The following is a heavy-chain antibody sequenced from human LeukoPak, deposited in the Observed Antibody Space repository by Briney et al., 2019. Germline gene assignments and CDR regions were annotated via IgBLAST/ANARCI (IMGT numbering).Heavy chain of an antibody. CDR2: ISYDGSNK. Sequence: LSLTCAVYGGSSSGYYWSWIRQAPGKGLEWVAVISYDGSNKYYADSVKGRFTISRDNSKNTLYLQMNSLRAEDTAVYYCARGPSGGYFDYWGQGTLVTVSS. CDR3: ARGPSGGYFDY. CDR1: GGSSSGYY. D-gene: IGHD4-23*01. V-gene: IGHV3-30-3*01. J-gene: IGHJ4*02.